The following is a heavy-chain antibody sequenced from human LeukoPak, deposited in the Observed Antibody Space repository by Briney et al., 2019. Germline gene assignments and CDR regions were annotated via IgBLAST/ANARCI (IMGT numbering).Heavy chain of an antibody. CDR1: GGSISSYY. J-gene: IGHJ5*02. Sequence: SETLFLTCTVSGGSISSYYWSWIRQPPGKGLEWIGYIYYSGSTNYNPSLKSRVTISVDTSKNQFSLKLSSMTAADTAVYYCARNEDAALWFDPWGQGTLVTVSS. CDR3: ARNEDAALWFDP. D-gene: IGHD1-1*01. CDR2: IYYSGST. V-gene: IGHV4-59*01.